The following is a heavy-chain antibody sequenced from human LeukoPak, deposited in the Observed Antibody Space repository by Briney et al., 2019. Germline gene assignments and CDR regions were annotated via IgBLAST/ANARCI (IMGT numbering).Heavy chain of an antibody. CDR2: ISTYNGNS. D-gene: IGHD6-6*01. V-gene: IGHV1-18*01. J-gene: IGHJ4*02. Sequence: ASVKVSCKASGYTFTSYSINWVRQAPGQGLEWMGWISTYNGNSNYAQKLQGRVTMTTGTSTSTAYMELRSLRSDDTAMYYCAKDRWRDGSSSFDNWGQGTLVTVSS. CDR1: GYTFTSYS. CDR3: AKDRWRDGSSSFDN.